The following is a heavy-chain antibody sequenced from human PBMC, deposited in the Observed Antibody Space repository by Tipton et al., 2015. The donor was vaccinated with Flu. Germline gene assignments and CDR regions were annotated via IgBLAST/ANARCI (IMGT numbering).Heavy chain of an antibody. CDR2: ISHSGTT. D-gene: IGHD1-26*01. CDR1: GDSISSGYY. J-gene: IGHJ4*02. Sequence: TLSLTCAVSGDSISSGYYWGWIRQPPGKGLEWIGSISHSGTTNFNPSLQSRVSMSIDTSKNQFSLKVTSMTAADTAVYYCARDRWEYASGFDSWGQGTLVTVSP. V-gene: IGHV4-38-2*02. CDR3: ARDRWEYASGFDS.